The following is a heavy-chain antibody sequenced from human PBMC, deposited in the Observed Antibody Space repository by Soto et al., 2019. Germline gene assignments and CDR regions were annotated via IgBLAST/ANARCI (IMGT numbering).Heavy chain of an antibody. CDR3: ARSRYSYGWDYYYYGMDV. CDR2: IIPIFGTA. V-gene: IGHV1-69*06. D-gene: IGHD5-18*01. Sequence: QVQLVQSGAEVKKPWSSVKVSCKASGGTFSIYAISWVRQAPGQGLEWMGGIIPIFGTANYAQKFQGRVTITADKSTSTAYMELSSLRSEDTAVYYCARSRYSYGWDYYYYGMDVWGQGTTVTVSS. J-gene: IGHJ6*02. CDR1: GGTFSIYA.